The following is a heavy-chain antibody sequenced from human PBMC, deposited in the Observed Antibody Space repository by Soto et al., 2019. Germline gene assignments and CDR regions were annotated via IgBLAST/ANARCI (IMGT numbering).Heavy chain of an antibody. D-gene: IGHD4-4*01. V-gene: IGHV4-39*01. J-gene: IGHJ5*02. CDR1: GGSISSGSHR. Sequence: SETLSLPCALSGGSISSGSHRWGWIRQPPGKGLEWIGTIYYNGNTYYNPSLKSRVTLSVDMSTNQFSLKLTSVSATDTAVYYCARCPSHYDPNWFAAWVQGTLVTVSS. CDR3: ARCPSHYDPNWFAA. CDR2: IYYNGNT.